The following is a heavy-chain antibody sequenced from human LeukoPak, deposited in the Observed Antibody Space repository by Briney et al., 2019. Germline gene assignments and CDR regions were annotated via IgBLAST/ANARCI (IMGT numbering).Heavy chain of an antibody. J-gene: IGHJ4*02. Sequence: GGSLRLSCVASGFTFSSYSMNWVRQAPGKGLEWVSYITRSSSAKFYADSVKGRFTISRDNAENLLYLQMNSLRAEDTAVYYCTRDQEGSDYWGQGTLVTVSS. CDR1: GFTFSSYS. V-gene: IGHV3-48*01. CDR2: ITRSSSAK. CDR3: TRDQEGSDY.